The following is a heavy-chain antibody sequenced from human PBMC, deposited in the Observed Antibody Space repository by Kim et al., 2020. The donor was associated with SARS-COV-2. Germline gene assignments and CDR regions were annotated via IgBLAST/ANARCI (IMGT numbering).Heavy chain of an antibody. CDR1: GGSISSYY. V-gene: IGHV4-59*01. Sequence: SETLSLTCTVSGGSISSYYWSWIRQPPGKRLEWIGYIYYSGSTNYNPSLKSRVTISVDMSKNQLSLKLTSVTAADTAVYYCARVQGVTIFGVVPPGGDY. D-gene: IGHD3-3*01. J-gene: IGHJ4*01. CDR2: IYYSGST. CDR3: ARVQGVTIFGVVPPGGDY.